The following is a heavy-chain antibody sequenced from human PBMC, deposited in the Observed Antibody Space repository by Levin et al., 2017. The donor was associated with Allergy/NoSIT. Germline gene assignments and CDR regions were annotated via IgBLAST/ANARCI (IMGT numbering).Heavy chain of an antibody. CDR1: GYTFTGYY. J-gene: IGHJ4*02. V-gene: IGHV1-2*02. CDR2: INPNSGGT. Sequence: ASVKVSCKASGYTFTGYYMHWVRQAPGQGLEWMGWINPNSGGTNYAQKFQGRVTMTRDTSLSTAYMELSRLRSDDTAVYYCGRVSGAGGGDYWGQGTLVTVSS. CDR3: GRVSGAGGGDY. D-gene: IGHD3-16*01.